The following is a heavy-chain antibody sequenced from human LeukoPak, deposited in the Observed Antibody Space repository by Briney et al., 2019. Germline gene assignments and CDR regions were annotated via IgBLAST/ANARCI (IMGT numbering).Heavy chain of an antibody. CDR3: AKTARNNGYYHFDY. CDR2: ISGSGGST. CDR1: GFIFSDYA. Sequence: GGSLRLSCAASGFIFSDYAMTWLRQIPGKGLEWVSAISGSGGSTYYADAVRGRFTISRDKSKNTVYLQMSSLRAEDTAVYYCAKTARNNGYYHFDYWGQGTLVTVSS. J-gene: IGHJ4*02. D-gene: IGHD3-22*01. V-gene: IGHV3-23*01.